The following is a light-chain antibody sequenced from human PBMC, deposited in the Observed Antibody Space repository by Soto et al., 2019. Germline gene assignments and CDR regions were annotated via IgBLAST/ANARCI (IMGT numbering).Light chain of an antibody. Sequence: IQLTQSPSSLSASVGARVAITCLASQSISSYLNWYQEKPGKAPKLLINAASSLQSGVPSRFSGSGSGTDFTLTISSLQPEDFATYYCQQSYSTPWTFGQGTKVDIK. V-gene: IGKV1-39*01. CDR3: QQSYSTPWT. CDR1: QSISSY. CDR2: AAS. J-gene: IGKJ1*01.